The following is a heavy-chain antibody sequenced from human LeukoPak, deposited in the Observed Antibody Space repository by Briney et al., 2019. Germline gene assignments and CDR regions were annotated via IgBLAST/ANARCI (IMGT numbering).Heavy chain of an antibody. CDR3: AKDLQSDGYNFDY. CDR2: ISWNSGSI. D-gene: IGHD5-24*01. J-gene: IGHJ4*02. V-gene: IGHV3-9*01. CDR1: GFTFDDYA. Sequence: GGSLRLSCAASGFTFDDYAMHWVRQAPGKGLEWVSGISWNSGSIGYADSVKGRFTISGDNAKNSLYLQMNSLRAEDTALYYCAKDLQSDGYNFDYWGQGTLVTVSS.